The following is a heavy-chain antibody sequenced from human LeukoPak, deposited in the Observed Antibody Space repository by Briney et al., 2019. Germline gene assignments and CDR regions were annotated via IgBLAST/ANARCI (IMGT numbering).Heavy chain of an antibody. CDR1: GGSISSSSYY. CDR2: IYYSGST. J-gene: IGHJ4*02. Sequence: SETLSLTCTVSGGSISSSSYYWGWIRQPPGKGLEWIGSIYYSGSTYYNPSLKRRVTISVDTSKNQFSLKLSSVTAADTAVYYCAEYSSAPRADAFDIWGQGTLGTVSS. D-gene: IGHD6-19*01. CDR3: AEYSSAPRADAFDI. V-gene: IGHV4-39*01.